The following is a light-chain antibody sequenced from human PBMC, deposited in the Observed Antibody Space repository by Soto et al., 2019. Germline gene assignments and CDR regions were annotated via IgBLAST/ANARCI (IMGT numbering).Light chain of an antibody. CDR3: QRYGSSPTWT. CDR2: GAS. Sequence: EIVLTQSACTLSLSPGERATLSCRASQSVSSSYLAWYQQKPGQAPRLLIYGASSRATGIPDRFSGSGSGTDFTLTISRLEPEDFAVYYCQRYGSSPTWTFGQGTKVDIK. CDR1: QSVSSSY. J-gene: IGKJ1*01. V-gene: IGKV3-20*01.